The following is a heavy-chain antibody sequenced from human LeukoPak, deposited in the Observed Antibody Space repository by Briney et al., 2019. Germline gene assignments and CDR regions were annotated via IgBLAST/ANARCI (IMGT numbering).Heavy chain of an antibody. CDR3: ARAVVYCSSTSCSERDWIDD. J-gene: IGHJ4*02. Sequence: SVKLSCTASGGTFTSYTTSWVRQAPGQGLEWMGRIIPILDIANYAQKFQGRVTITADRSTRTAYMEMNSLRSEDTAVYYCARAVVYCSSTSCSERDWIDDWGQGTLVTVSS. CDR1: GGTFTSYT. CDR2: IIPILDIA. V-gene: IGHV1-69*02. D-gene: IGHD2-2*01.